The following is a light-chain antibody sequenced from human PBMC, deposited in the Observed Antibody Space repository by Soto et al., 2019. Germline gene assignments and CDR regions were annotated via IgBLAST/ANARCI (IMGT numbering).Light chain of an antibody. V-gene: IGLV2-14*01. CDR2: EVS. CDR3: CSYTSSADLV. J-gene: IGLJ3*02. Sequence: QSALTQPASVSGAPGQSITISCSGSSSDIGGYNYVSWYQHHPGKVPKVIIYEVSNRPSGVSDRFTGSKSGNTASLTISGLQAEDEADYYCCSYTSSADLVFGGGTKAHRP. CDR1: SSDIGGYNY.